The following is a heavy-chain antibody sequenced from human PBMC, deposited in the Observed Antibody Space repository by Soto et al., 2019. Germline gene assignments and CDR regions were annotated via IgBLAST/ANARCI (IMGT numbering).Heavy chain of an antibody. V-gene: IGHV4-59*01. J-gene: IGHJ4*02. D-gene: IGHD6-19*01. CDR2: IYNGEST. CDR3: AQTTGWPGFDY. CDR1: GASIRNYY. Sequence: QMQLQESGPGLVKPSETMSLTCTASGASIRNYYWNWIRQPPGRGLEWIGHIYNGESTNYNPSLKXXVPISVDTSKNQLSLKLRSVTAADTAVYYCAQTTGWPGFDYWGQGALVTVSS.